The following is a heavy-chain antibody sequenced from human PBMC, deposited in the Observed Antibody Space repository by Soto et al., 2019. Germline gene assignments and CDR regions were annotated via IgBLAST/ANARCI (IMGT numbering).Heavy chain of an antibody. D-gene: IGHD6-19*01. CDR2: IYYSGST. J-gene: IGHJ4*02. CDR3: ARVRRSSGWYYFDY. Sequence: QVQLQESGPGLVKPSETLSLTCTVSGGSISSYYWSWIRQPPGKGLEWIGYIYYSGSTNYNPSLKSRVTISVDTSKNQFSLKLSSVTAADTAVYYCARVRRSSGWYYFDYRGQGTLVTVSS. V-gene: IGHV4-59*01. CDR1: GGSISSYY.